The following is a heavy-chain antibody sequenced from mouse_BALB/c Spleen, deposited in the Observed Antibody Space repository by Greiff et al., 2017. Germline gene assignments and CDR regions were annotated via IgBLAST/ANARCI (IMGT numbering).Heavy chain of an antibody. J-gene: IGHJ2*01. Sequence: EVQLVESGAELVKPGASVKLSCTASGFNIKDTYMHWVKQRPEQGLEWIGRIDPANGNTKYDPKFQGKATITADTSSNTAYLQLSSLTSEDTAVYYCASLYGSSYFDYWGQGTTLTVSS. CDR3: ASLYGSSYFDY. CDR1: GFNIKDTY. D-gene: IGHD1-1*01. CDR2: IDPANGNT. V-gene: IGHV14-3*02.